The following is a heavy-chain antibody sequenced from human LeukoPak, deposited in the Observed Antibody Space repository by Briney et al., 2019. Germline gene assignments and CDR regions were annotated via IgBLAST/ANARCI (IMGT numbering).Heavy chain of an antibody. Sequence: GGSLRLSCAASGFTFSIYSMNWVRQAPGKGLEWVSSISSSGSYTYYADSVKGRFTISRDNAKNSLYLQMNSLRAEDTAVYYCARASSGYSEDYWGQGALVTVSS. J-gene: IGHJ4*02. CDR3: ARASSGYSEDY. D-gene: IGHD3-22*01. V-gene: IGHV3-21*01. CDR1: GFTFSIYS. CDR2: ISSSGSYT.